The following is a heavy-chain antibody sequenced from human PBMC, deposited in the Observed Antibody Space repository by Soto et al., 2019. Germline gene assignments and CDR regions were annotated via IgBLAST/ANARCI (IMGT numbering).Heavy chain of an antibody. D-gene: IGHD2-2*01. J-gene: IGHJ4*02. V-gene: IGHV4-39*01. Sequence: QLQLQESGPGLVKPSETLSLTCTVSGGSISSSRYYWGWIRQPPGKGLEWIGSIYYSGSTYYNPSLKRRVTISVDTSMHQFSLKLSSVTDADTAVYYCARQRIVVVPSARSYFDYWGQGTLGTVSS. CDR3: ARQRIVVVPSARSYFDY. CDR2: IYYSGST. CDR1: GGSISSSRYY.